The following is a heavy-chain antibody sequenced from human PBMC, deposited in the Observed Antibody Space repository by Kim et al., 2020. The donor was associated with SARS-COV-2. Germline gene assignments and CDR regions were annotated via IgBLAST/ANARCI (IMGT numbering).Heavy chain of an antibody. CDR2: ISYDGNNK. V-gene: IGHV3-30-3*01. CDR1: GSTFSSHS. CDR3: ARGDGRNLFDY. Sequence: GGSLRLSCAASGSTFSSHSMHWVRQTPGKGLEWVAAISYDGNNKYYRGSVKGRFSISRDNSENTLYLQMISLRAEDTAIYYCARGDGRNLFDYWGQGTLVTVSS. J-gene: IGHJ4*02.